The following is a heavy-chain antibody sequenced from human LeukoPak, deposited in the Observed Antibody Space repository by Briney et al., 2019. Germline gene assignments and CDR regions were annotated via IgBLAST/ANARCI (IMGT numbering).Heavy chain of an antibody. CDR1: GASISSSY. V-gene: IGHV4-4*07. Sequence: PSETLSLTCMVSGASISSSYWSWIRQPAGKGLEWIGRIYSSGTAPYIPSPHTSGSTHYNTSLMSRVSISVDRSKRQISLQLNSVAAADTAIYYCARGGAIPNWFDPWGPGILVAVSS. CDR2: IYSSGTAPYIPSPHTSGST. J-gene: IGHJ5*02. CDR3: ARGGAIPNWFDP. D-gene: IGHD2-2*02.